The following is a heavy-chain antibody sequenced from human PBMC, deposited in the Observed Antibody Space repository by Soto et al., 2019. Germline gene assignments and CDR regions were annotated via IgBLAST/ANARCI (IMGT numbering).Heavy chain of an antibody. CDR1: GFTFSSYA. Sequence: PGGSLRLSCAAFGFTFSSYAMNWVRQAPGKGLEWVSGLSKSGESTYYADSVKGRFTISRDNSKDTLYLQMNSLRAEDTAVYYCAKANRLDYWGQGTLVNVSS. CDR2: LSKSGEST. J-gene: IGHJ4*02. V-gene: IGHV3-23*01. CDR3: AKANRLDY.